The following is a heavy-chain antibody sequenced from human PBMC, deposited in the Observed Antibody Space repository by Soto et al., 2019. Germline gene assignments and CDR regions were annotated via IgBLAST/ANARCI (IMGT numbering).Heavy chain of an antibody. CDR1: GGSISSYY. CDR3: AGERTAAGTSPVDY. Sequence: PSETLSLTCPVSGGSISSYYWSWIRQPPGKGLEWIGYIYYSGSTNYNPSLKSRVTISVDTSKNQFSLKLSSVTAADTAVYYCAGERTAAGTSPVDYWGQGTLVTVSS. V-gene: IGHV4-59*01. D-gene: IGHD6-13*01. J-gene: IGHJ4*02. CDR2: IYYSGST.